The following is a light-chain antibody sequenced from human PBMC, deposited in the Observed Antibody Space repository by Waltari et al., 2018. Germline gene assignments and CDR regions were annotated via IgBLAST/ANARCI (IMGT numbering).Light chain of an antibody. J-gene: IGKJ1*01. V-gene: IGKV1-6*01. CDR2: ATS. Sequence: AVQMTQSPSSLSASVGDRVTITCRTSQDIRNDLGWYQYKSGRAPKLLIFATSTLQSGVPSRFSGSGSGTGFALTISILQPEDSATYYCLQQSNYPWTFGQGTNVEI. CDR3: LQQSNYPWT. CDR1: QDIRND.